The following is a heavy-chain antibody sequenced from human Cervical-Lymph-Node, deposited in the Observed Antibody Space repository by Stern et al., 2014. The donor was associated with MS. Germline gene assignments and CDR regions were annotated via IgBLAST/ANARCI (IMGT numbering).Heavy chain of an antibody. Sequence: QVQLQQWGAGLLKPSETLSLTCAVYGGSFSGYYWSWIRQPPGKGLEWIGEINHSGSTTYNPYIKSRVTIAVDTSKNQFSLKLSSVTAADTAVYYCAHTLIVGATTDDYWGQGTLVTVSS. D-gene: IGHD1-26*01. CDR2: INHSGST. V-gene: IGHV4-34*01. CDR3: AHTLIVGATTDDY. J-gene: IGHJ4*02. CDR1: GGSFSGYY.